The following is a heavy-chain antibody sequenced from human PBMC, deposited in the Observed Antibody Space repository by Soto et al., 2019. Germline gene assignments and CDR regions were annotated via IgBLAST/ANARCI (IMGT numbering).Heavy chain of an antibody. V-gene: IGHV4-59*01. CDR2: IYYSGST. D-gene: IGHD3-3*01. J-gene: IGHJ3*02. CDR1: GGSISSYY. CDR3: ASGYDFWSGPDAFDI. Sequence: QVQLQESGPGLVKPSETLSLTCTVSGGSISSYYWSWIRQPPGKGLEWIGYIYYSGSTNYNPSLKSRVTISVDTSKNQFSLKLSSVTAADTAVYYCASGYDFWSGPDAFDIWGQGTMVTVSS.